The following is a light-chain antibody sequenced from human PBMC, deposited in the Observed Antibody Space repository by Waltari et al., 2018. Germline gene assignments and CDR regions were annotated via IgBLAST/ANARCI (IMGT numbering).Light chain of an antibody. CDR3: LQDFSYPRT. J-gene: IGKJ1*01. Sequence: AIQMTQSPSSLSASVGDRVTITCRASQDIRSDLGWYQQKPGKAPTLLIFAASILQSGVSSRFSGSGSGTDFTLTISSLQPDDFATYYCLQDFSYPRTFGQGTRGEF. CDR1: QDIRSD. CDR2: AAS. V-gene: IGKV1-6*01.